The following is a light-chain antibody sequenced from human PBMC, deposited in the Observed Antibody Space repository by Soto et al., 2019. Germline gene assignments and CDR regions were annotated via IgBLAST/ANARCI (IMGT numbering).Light chain of an antibody. CDR3: SSYTSSSTGV. V-gene: IGLV2-14*01. J-gene: IGLJ1*01. CDR1: SSDVGGYNY. CDR2: EVS. Sequence: QSVLTQPASVSGSPGLSITISCTGTSSDVGGYNYVSWYQQHPGKAPKLMIYEVSNRPSGVSNRFSGSKSGNTASLTISGLQAEDEADYYCSSYTSSSTGVFGTGTKVTVL.